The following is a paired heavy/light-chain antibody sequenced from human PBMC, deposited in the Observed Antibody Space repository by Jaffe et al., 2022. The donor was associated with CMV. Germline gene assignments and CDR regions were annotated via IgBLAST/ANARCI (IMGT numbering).Light chain of an antibody. CDR1: QTIITY. J-gene: IGKJ2*01. V-gene: IGKV1-39*01. Sequence: DIQMTQSPSSLSASVGDRVTITCRASQTIITYLHWYQQKPGKAPKLLISAASNLQSGVPSRFSGSGSGTDFTLTISSLQPEDFATYYCQQSYSTPRYTFGQGTKLEIK. CDR2: AAS. CDR3: QQSYSTPRYT.
Heavy chain of an antibody. Sequence: EVQLVESGGGLIQPGGSLRLSCAASGFTVSTNYMSWVRQSPEKGLEWVSVIYSSGRTYYADSVKGRFTISSDNSKNTLYLQMNSLRVEDTAVYYCARDPDPGYYYGMDVWGQGTTVTVSS. CDR3: ARDPDPGYYYGMDV. V-gene: IGHV3-53*01. CDR1: GFTVSTNY. CDR2: IYSSGRT. J-gene: IGHJ6*02.